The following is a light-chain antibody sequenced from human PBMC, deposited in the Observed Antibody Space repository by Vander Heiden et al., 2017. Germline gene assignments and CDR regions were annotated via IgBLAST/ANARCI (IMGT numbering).Light chain of an antibody. CDR1: SSNIGSNT. CDR2: SNN. Sequence: QSVLTQPPPSAGPPGQRVTISCSGSSSNIGSNTLNWYQQLPGTAPKLRIYSNNQRPSGVPDRFSGSKSGTSASLAISGLQSEDEADYYCAAWDDSLNGYVFGTGTKVTVL. J-gene: IGLJ1*01. CDR3: AAWDDSLNGYV. V-gene: IGLV1-44*01.